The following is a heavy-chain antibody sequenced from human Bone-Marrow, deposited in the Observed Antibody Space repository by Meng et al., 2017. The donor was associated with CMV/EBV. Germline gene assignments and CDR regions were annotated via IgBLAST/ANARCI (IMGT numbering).Heavy chain of an antibody. CDR3: TTVSNVVVPAAHGAYYYYGMDV. Sequence: GESLKISCAASGFTFSNAWMSWVRQAPGKGLEWVGRIKSKTDGGTTDYVAPVKGRFTISRDDSKNTLYLQMNSLKTEDTAVYYCTTVSNVVVPAAHGAYYYYGMDVWGQGTTDTVSS. V-gene: IGHV3-15*01. CDR2: IKSKTDGGTT. D-gene: IGHD2-2*01. J-gene: IGHJ6*02. CDR1: GFTFSNAW.